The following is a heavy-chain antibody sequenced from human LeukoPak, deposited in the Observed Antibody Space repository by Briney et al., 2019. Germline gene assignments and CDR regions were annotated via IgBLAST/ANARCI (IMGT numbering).Heavy chain of an antibody. V-gene: IGHV3-43*01. CDR2: ISWDGGST. CDR1: GFTFDDYT. CDR3: AKDGPLASGGGSYMDV. J-gene: IGHJ6*03. D-gene: IGHD3-10*01. Sequence: GGSLRLSCAASGFTFDDYTMHWVRQAPGKGLEWVSLISWDGGSTYYADSVKGRFTISRDNSKNSLYLQMNSLRTEDTALYYCAKDGPLASGGGSYMDVWGKGTTVTIS.